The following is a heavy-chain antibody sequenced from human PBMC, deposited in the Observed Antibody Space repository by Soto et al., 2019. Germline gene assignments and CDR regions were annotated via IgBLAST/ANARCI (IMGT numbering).Heavy chain of an antibody. J-gene: IGHJ4*02. D-gene: IGHD2-21*02. V-gene: IGHV4-30-4*01. CDR1: GGSISSGDYY. CDR3: ARAVLVTAIPY. CDR2: IYYSGST. Sequence: QVQLQESGPGLVKPSQTLSLTCTVSGGSISSGDYYWSWSRQPPGKGLEWIGYIYYSGSTYYNPSLKSRVTISVETSKNQCSRKLSFVTAADTAVYYCARAVLVTAIPYWGQGTLVTVSS.